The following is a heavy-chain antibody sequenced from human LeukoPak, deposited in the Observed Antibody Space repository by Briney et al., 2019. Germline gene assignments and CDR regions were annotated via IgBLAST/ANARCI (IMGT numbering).Heavy chain of an antibody. CDR3: ARVTFRNSAFDI. J-gene: IGHJ3*02. D-gene: IGHD2/OR15-2a*01. Sequence: PSETLSLTCTVSGYSISSGYYWGWIRQPPGKGLEWIGSIYHSGSTYYNPSLKSRVTISVDTSKNQFSLKLSSVTAADTAVYYCARVTFRNSAFDIWGQGTMVTVSS. CDR2: IYHSGST. V-gene: IGHV4-38-2*02. CDR1: GYSISSGYY.